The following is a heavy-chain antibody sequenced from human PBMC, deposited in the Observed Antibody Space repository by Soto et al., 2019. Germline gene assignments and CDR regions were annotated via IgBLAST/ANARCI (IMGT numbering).Heavy chain of an antibody. V-gene: IGHV3-7*01. D-gene: IGHD2-2*01. CDR2: IKQDGSDK. J-gene: IGHJ6*03. Sequence: EVQLVESGGGLVQPGGSLRLSCEASGFTFSTYWMSWVRQAPGKGLEWVATIKQDGSDKYYVDSVRGRFTISRDNAESSLYLQMSSLRAEDAAVYYCMIGCGRSSCPYYLVVRGTATGASGSS. CDR3: MIGCGRSSCPYYLVV. CDR1: GFTFSTYW.